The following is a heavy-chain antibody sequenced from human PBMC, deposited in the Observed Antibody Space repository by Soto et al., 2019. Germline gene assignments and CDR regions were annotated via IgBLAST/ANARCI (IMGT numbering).Heavy chain of an antibody. Sequence: QVQMQESGPGLVKPSETLSLTCTVSGDSVRNQYWSWIRRPPGRGLEWIGYIYRSGSTKYNPSLSSRLTISGDTSKNQFSLKLSSVTAAATAVYYCARTLDYGHMAVWGKGTTVTVSS. CDR3: ARTLDYGHMAV. CDR1: GDSVRNQY. D-gene: IGHD3-16*01. J-gene: IGHJ6*03. V-gene: IGHV4-4*09. CDR2: IYRSGST.